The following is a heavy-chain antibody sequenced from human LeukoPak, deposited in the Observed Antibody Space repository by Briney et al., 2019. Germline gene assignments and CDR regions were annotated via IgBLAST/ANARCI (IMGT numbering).Heavy chain of an antibody. J-gene: IGHJ3*02. CDR3: ARALRYFHSRPSDAFDI. CDR1: GFTFIADY. CDR2: INPESGGT. D-gene: IGHD3-9*01. V-gene: IGHV1-2*02. Sequence: GASVKVSCKGSGFTFIADYMHWVRQAPGQGLEWMGWINPESGGTIYAQKFQGRVTMTRDTSISTAYMELSRLRSDDTAVYYCARALRYFHSRPSDAFDIWGQGTMVTVSS.